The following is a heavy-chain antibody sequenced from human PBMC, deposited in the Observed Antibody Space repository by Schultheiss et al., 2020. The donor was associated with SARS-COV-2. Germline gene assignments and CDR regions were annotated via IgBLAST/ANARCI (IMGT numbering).Heavy chain of an antibody. CDR2: IYYSGST. V-gene: IGHV4-59*05. CDR1: GGSISGYY. CDR3: ARVSEMATIDY. D-gene: IGHD5-24*01. J-gene: IGHJ4*02. Sequence: SETLSLTCTVSGGSISGYYWSWIRQPAGKGLEWIGRIYYSGSTYYNPSLKSRVTISVDTSKNQFSLKLSSVTAADTAVYYCARVSEMATIDYWGQGTLVTVSS.